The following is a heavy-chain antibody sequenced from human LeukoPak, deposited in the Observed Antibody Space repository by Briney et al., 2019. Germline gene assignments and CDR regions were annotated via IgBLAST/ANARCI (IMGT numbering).Heavy chain of an antibody. CDR1: GGSISSGDYY. D-gene: IGHD3-22*01. Sequence: SETLSPTCTVSGGSISSGDYYWSWIRQPPGKGLEWIGYIYYSGSTYYNPSLKSRVTISVDTSKNQFSLKLSSVTAADTAVYYCASSGYYQGVDYWGQGTLVTVSS. V-gene: IGHV4-30-4*01. CDR3: ASSGYYQGVDY. J-gene: IGHJ4*02. CDR2: IYYSGST.